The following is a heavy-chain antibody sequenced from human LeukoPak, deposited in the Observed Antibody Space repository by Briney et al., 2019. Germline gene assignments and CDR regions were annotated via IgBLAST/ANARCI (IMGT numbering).Heavy chain of an antibody. CDR3: ARLQSLVLNYYGP. D-gene: IGHD3-10*01. J-gene: IGHJ5*02. V-gene: IGHV5-10-1*01. CDR2: IDPSDSYT. Sequence: GESLRISCKGSGCSFTSYWISWVRQMPGKGLEWMGRIDPSDSYTNYSPSFQGHVTISADKSISTAYLQWSSLKASGTAMYYCARLQSLVLNYYGPWGQGTLVTVSS. CDR1: GCSFTSYW.